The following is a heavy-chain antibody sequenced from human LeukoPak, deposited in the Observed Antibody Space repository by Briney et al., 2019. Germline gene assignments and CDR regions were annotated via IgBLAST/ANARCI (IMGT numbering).Heavy chain of an antibody. CDR3: AREHWDFDY. V-gene: IGHV3-23*01. D-gene: IGHD7-27*01. CDR2: ISGSGEST. CDR1: GFMFEDNG. Sequence: GGALRLSCAASGFMFEDNGMSWVRQAPGKGLEWVSEISGSGESTYYGDSVKGRFTISRDNSKNTLYLQMNSLRAGDTAIYYCAREHWDFDYWGQGTLVTVSS. J-gene: IGHJ4*02.